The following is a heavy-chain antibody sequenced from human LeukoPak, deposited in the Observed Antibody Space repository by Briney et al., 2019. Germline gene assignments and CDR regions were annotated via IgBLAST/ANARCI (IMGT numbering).Heavy chain of an antibody. CDR3: ARDGGATVVATRFDY. J-gene: IGHJ4*02. CDR2: ISSSSSYI. V-gene: IGHV3-21*01. D-gene: IGHD4-23*01. CDR1: GGSISSSS. Sequence: SSETLSLTCTVSGGSISSSSYYWGWIRQAPGKGLEWVSSISSSSSYIYYADSVKGRFTISRDNAKNSLYLQMNSLRAEDTAVYYCARDGGATVVATRFDYWGQGTLVTVSS.